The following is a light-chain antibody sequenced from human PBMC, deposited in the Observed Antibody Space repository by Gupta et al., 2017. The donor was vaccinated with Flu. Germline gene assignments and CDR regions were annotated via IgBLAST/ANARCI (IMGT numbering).Light chain of an antibody. CDR3: ASWDDSLNGAV. V-gene: IGLV1-44*01. J-gene: IGLJ7*01. CDR2: TNN. CDR1: RSNIGSNT. Sequence: QSVLTQTPSASGSPGQRVTISCSGSRSNIGSNTVNWYQQLPGTAPRLFIFTNNQRPSGVPDRFSGSKSGTSASLAISGLQSEDEADYYCASWDDSLNGAVFGGGTQLTVL.